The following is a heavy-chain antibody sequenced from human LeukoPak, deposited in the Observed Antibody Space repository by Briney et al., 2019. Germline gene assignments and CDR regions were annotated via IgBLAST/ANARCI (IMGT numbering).Heavy chain of an antibody. Sequence: SVKVSCKASGGTFSSYAISWVRQAPGQGLEWMGGIIPLFGKANYAQKFQGRVTITADESTSTAYMELSSLRSEDTAVYYCARDRVYSYGPEINGMDVWGHGTTVTVSS. D-gene: IGHD5-18*01. V-gene: IGHV1-69*13. CDR1: GGTFSSYA. CDR2: IIPLFGKA. CDR3: ARDRVYSYGPEINGMDV. J-gene: IGHJ6*02.